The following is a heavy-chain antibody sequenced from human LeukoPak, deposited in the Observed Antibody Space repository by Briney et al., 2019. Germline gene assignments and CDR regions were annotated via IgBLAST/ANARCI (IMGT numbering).Heavy chain of an antibody. V-gene: IGHV3-7*03. J-gene: IGHJ4*02. Sequence: PGGSLRLSCAASGFTFSSYWMSWVRQAPGKGLEWVANINQDGSAKYYVDSVKGRFTISRDNAKNSLYLQMNSLRAEDTAVYYCAREGSSSWYIGIDYWGQGTLVTVSS. CDR3: AREGSSSWYIGIDY. D-gene: IGHD6-13*01. CDR2: INQDGSAK. CDR1: GFTFSSYW.